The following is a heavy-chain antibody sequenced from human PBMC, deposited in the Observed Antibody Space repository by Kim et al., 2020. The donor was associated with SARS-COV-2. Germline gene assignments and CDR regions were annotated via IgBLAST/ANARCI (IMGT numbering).Heavy chain of an antibody. J-gene: IGHJ6*02. CDR2: MNPNSGNT. CDR1: GYTFTSYD. Sequence: ASVKVSCKASGYTFTSYDINWVRQATGQGLEWMGWMNPNSGNTGYAQKFQGRVTMTRNTSISTAYMELSSLRSEDTAVYYCARLLSIPFYYYGSGYGSSGMDVWGQGTTVTVSS. CDR3: ARLLSIPFYYYGSGYGSSGMDV. D-gene: IGHD3-10*01. V-gene: IGHV1-8*01.